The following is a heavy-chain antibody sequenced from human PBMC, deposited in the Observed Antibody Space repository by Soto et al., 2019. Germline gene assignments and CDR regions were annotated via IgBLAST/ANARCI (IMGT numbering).Heavy chain of an antibody. J-gene: IGHJ6*02. CDR3: ASTGYSVYGSMDV. Sequence: SSVKVSCKASGGTFSSYAISWVRQAPGQGLEWMGGIIPIFGTANYAQKFQGRVTITADKSTSTAYMELSSLRSEDTAVYYCASTGYSVYGSMDVWGQRTSVTVCS. D-gene: IGHD5-12*01. V-gene: IGHV1-69*06. CDR1: GGTFSSYA. CDR2: IIPIFGTA.